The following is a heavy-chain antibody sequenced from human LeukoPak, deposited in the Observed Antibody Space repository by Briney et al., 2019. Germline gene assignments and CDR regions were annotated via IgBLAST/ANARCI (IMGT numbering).Heavy chain of an antibody. CDR1: GGSINSYY. V-gene: IGHV4-59*08. CDR3: ARGWYWFDP. J-gene: IGHJ5*02. Sequence: SETLSLTCTVSGGSINSYYWSWIRQPPGKGLEWIGYIYYTGSTNYNPSLKSRVTISVDTSTDQFSLNLHSVTAADTAVYYCARGWYWFDPWGQGTLVTVSS. D-gene: IGHD6-19*01. CDR2: IYYTGST.